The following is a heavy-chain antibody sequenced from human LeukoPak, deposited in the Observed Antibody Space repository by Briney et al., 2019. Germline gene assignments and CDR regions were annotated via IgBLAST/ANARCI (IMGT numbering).Heavy chain of an antibody. CDR3: ARQYYYDSSGYYTPPYYFDY. D-gene: IGHD3-22*01. CDR1: GGSISSSSYY. V-gene: IGHV4-39*01. CDR2: IYYSGST. Sequence: SETLSLTCTVSGGSISSSSYYWGWIRQPPGKGLEWIGSIYYSGSTYYNPSLKSRVTISVDTSKNQFSLKLSSVTAADTAVYYYARQYYYDSSGYYTPPYYFDYWGQGTLVTVSS. J-gene: IGHJ4*02.